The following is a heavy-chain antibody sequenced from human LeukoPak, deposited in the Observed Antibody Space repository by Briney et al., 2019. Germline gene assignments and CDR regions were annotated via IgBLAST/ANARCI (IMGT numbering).Heavy chain of an antibody. J-gene: IGHJ3*02. CDR2: IKQDGSEK. V-gene: IGHV3-7*01. CDR3: ASRLATGWAGDMLFDI. D-gene: IGHD3-16*01. Sequence: PGGSLRLSCAASGFSFSSYWMSWVRQAPGKGLEWVANIKQDGSEKYYVDSVKGRFTISRDNAKNSLYLQMNSLRAEDTAVYYCASRLATGWAGDMLFDIWGQGTMVTVSS. CDR1: GFSFSSYW.